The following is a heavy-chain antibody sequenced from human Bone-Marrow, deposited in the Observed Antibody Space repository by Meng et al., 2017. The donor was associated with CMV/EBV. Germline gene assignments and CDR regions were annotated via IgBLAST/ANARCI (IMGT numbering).Heavy chain of an antibody. CDR3: ARATSHIVAIYYFDY. J-gene: IGHJ4*02. CDR2: IKQDGYEK. V-gene: IGHV3-7*01. CDR1: GFTFSSYW. D-gene: IGHD5-12*01. Sequence: GGSLRLSCAASGFTFSSYWMSWVRQAPGKGLEWVANIKQDGYEKYSMDSVRGRFTISRDNAKNSLYLQMNSLRAEDTAVYYCARATSHIVAIYYFDYWGQGTLVTVSS.